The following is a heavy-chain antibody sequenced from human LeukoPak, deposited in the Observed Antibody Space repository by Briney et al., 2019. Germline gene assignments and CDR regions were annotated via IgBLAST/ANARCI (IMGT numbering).Heavy chain of an antibody. V-gene: IGHV1-2*02. CDR1: GYTFTGYY. D-gene: IGHD6-19*01. Sequence: GASVKVSCKASGYTFTGYYMHWVRQAPGQGLEWMGWINPNSGGTNYAQKFQGRVTMTRDTSISTAYMELSRLRSDDTAVYYCANSIAVAGLLGATYFDYWGQGTLVTAPS. J-gene: IGHJ4*02. CDR3: ANSIAVAGLLGATYFDY. CDR2: INPNSGGT.